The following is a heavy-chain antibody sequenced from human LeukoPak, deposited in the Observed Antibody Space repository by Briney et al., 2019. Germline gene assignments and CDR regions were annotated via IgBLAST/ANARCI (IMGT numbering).Heavy chain of an antibody. D-gene: IGHD6-19*01. J-gene: IGHJ4*02. CDR1: GFTFSGYW. Sequence: PGGSLRLSCAVSGFTFSGYWMHWVRQAPGKGLVSVSRINPDGTYTSYADSVKGRFTISRDNSKNTLYLQMNSLTAEDTAVYYCARDPGIAVGAPYYFDYWGQGTLVTVSS. CDR2: INPDGTYT. V-gene: IGHV3-74*01. CDR3: ARDPGIAVGAPYYFDY.